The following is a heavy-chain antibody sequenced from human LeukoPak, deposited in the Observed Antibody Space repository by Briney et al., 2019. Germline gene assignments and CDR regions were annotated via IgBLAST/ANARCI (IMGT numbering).Heavy chain of an antibody. CDR1: GFTFSSYA. CDR3: AKHIDFWSGYPIDY. J-gene: IGHJ4*02. Sequence: GGSLRLSCAASGFTFSSYAMHWVRQAPGKGLEWVAVISYDGSNKYYADSVKGRFTISRDNSKNTLYLQMNSLRAEDTAVYYCAKHIDFWSGYPIDYWGQGTLVTVSS. CDR2: ISYDGSNK. D-gene: IGHD3-3*01. V-gene: IGHV3-30-3*02.